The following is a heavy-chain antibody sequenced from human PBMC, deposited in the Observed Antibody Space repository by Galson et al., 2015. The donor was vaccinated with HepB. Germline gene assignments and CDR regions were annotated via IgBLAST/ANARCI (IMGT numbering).Heavy chain of an antibody. CDR2: INPNSGGT. V-gene: IGHV1-2*02. J-gene: IGHJ4*02. Sequence: SVKVSCRACGYTFTGYYMHWVRPAPGQGLAWMGRINPNSGGTNYAQTFQVRVTMTRDTYTSTAYMELSRLRSDDTAVYCCPSESVVAPTAGGADYWGQGTLVTVAS. CDR1: GYTFTGYY. CDR3: PSESVVAPTAGGADY. D-gene: IGHD2-2*01.